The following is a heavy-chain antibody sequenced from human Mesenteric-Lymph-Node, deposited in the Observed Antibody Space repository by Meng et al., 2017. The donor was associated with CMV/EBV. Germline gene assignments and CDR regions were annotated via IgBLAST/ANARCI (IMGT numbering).Heavy chain of an antibody. CDR2: TYYSSKWYN. D-gene: IGHD3-10*01. CDR3: ARGKDATFDL. V-gene: IGHV6-1*01. Sequence: SQTLSLTCAISGDSVSSNTAAWNWVREAPARGLEWLARTYYSSKWYNEYAESVQSRVSCHADTSKNQYFLQLNSDAREDTVCYYCARGKDATFDLWGQGTVVTVSS. CDR1: GDSVSSNTAA. J-gene: IGHJ3*01.